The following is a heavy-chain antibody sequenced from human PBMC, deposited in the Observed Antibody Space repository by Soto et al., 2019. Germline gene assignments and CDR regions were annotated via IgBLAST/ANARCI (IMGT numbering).Heavy chain of an antibody. Sequence: QVQLQESGPGLVKPSETLSLTCNVSGGSISSYYWSWVRQSPGKGLEWIGYFYYSGTTNYNPSLKRRVTISIDMSKNQISLKLTSVTAADTAVYYCAALPRYWGQGTLVTVSS. V-gene: IGHV4-59*01. J-gene: IGHJ4*02. D-gene: IGHD6-6*01. CDR1: GGSISSYY. CDR3: AALPRY. CDR2: FYYSGTT.